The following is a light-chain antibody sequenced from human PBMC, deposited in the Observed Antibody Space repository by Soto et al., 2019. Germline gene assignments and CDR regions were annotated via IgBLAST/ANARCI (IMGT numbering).Light chain of an antibody. CDR3: QQYYNWPPYT. Sequence: EVVMTQSPATLSVSPGDRATLSCRASQSVDTNVVWYQQKPGQPPRLLVHSASIRATGVPARFTGIGSGTDCTLTISGLQSDDFAIYYCQQYYNWPPYTFGQGTRLQIK. CDR1: QSVDTN. J-gene: IGKJ2*01. V-gene: IGKV3-15*01. CDR2: SAS.